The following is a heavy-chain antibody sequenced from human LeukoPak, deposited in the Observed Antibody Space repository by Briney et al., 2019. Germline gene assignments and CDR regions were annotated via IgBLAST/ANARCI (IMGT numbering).Heavy chain of an antibody. CDR1: GFTFSSYA. V-gene: IGHV3-30*04. D-gene: IGHD6-19*01. J-gene: IGHJ6*03. CDR3: AGAVAGGFRYYYYYYMDV. CDR2: ISYDGSNK. Sequence: PGRSLRLSCAASGFTFSSYAMHWVRQAPGKGLEWVAVISYDGSNKYYADSVKGRFTISRDNAKNSLYLQMNSLRAEDTAVYYCAGAVAGGFRYYYYYYMDVWGKGTTVTISS.